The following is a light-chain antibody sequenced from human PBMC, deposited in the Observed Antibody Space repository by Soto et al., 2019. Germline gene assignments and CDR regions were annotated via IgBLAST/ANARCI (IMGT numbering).Light chain of an antibody. Sequence: DIQMTQSPSTLSASVGDRVTITCRASQSISSWLAWYQQKPGKAPKLLIYTASSLESGVPSRFSGSGSGTEFTITISILQPDDFEPYCCQQYNSYSETFCQGTKVEIK. V-gene: IGKV1-5*03. CDR1: QSISSW. J-gene: IGKJ1*01. CDR2: TAS. CDR3: QQYNSYSET.